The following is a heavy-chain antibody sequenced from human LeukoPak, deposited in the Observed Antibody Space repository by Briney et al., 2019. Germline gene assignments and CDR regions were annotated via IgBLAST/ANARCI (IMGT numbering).Heavy chain of an antibody. D-gene: IGHD3-3*02. CDR1: GFTFNTYT. CDR2: ISGSSGII. Sequence: GGSLRLSCAASGFTFNTYTMNWVRQAPGKGLEWVSYISGSSGIIDYADSVRGRFTISRDNAKNSLYLQMNSLRDEDTAVYYCARDRIFGVVVLDYWGQGTLVTVSS. V-gene: IGHV3-48*02. CDR3: ARDRIFGVVVLDY. J-gene: IGHJ4*02.